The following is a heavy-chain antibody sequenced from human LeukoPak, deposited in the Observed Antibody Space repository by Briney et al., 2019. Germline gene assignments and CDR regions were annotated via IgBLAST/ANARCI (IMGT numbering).Heavy chain of an antibody. CDR2: IPERGGST. CDR1: GMSLSNYA. D-gene: IGHD3-10*01. Sequence: GGSLRLSCVVSGMSLSNYAMSWVRQAPGKGLEWVSGIPERGGSTKYADSVKGRFTISRDNSLNTVYLQMNNLRAADTAVYFCAKRGVVIRGILVIGYHKEAYHYDFWGQGILVTVSS. J-gene: IGHJ4*02. CDR3: AKRGVVIRGILVIGYHKEAYHYDF. V-gene: IGHV3-23*01.